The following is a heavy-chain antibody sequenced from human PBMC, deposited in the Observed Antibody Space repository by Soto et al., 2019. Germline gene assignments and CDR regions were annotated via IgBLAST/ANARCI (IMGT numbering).Heavy chain of an antibody. D-gene: IGHD5-18*01. CDR1: GYSFTSYW. J-gene: IGHJ6*02. V-gene: IGHV5-51*01. Sequence: PGESLKISCKGSGYSFTSYWIGWVRQMPGKGLEWMGIIYPGDSDTRYSPSFQGQVTISADKSISTAYLQWSSLKASDTAMYYCARSHTAMVTGGFYYYYYGMDVWGQGTTVTVSS. CDR2: IYPGDSDT. CDR3: ARSHTAMVTGGFYYYYYGMDV.